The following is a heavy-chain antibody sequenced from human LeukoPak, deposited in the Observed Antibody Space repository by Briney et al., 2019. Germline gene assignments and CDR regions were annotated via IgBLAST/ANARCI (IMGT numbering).Heavy chain of an antibody. CDR1: GFTVSSNY. D-gene: IGHD1-14*01. J-gene: IGHJ6*03. CDR3: ARAPENYYYYYYMDV. CDR2: IYSGGST. V-gene: IGHV3-53*01. Sequence: PGGSLRLSCAASGFTVSSNYMSWVRQAPGKGLEWVSVIYSGGSTYYADSVKGRFTISRDNSKNTLYLQMNSLRAEDTAVYYCARAPENYYYYYYMDVWGKGTTVTVSS.